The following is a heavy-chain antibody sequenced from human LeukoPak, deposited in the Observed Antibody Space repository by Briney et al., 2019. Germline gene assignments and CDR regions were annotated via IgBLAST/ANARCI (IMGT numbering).Heavy chain of an antibody. Sequence: GESLKISCKGSGYSFTSYWIGWVRQMPGKGLEWMGIIYPGDSDTRYSPSFQGQVTISADKSISTAYLQWSSLKASDTAMYYCARLDHYDFWSGPNWFDPWGQGTLVTVSP. CDR3: ARLDHYDFWSGPNWFDP. CDR2: IYPGDSDT. CDR1: GYSFTSYW. V-gene: IGHV5-51*01. J-gene: IGHJ5*02. D-gene: IGHD3-3*01.